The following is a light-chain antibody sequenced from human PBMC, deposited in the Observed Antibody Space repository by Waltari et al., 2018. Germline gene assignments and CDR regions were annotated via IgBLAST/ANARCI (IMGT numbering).Light chain of an antibody. Sequence: DSVLTQSPGTLSLSPGQRATLSCSASQTISSGYLTWYQQKPGQAPRLLIYGASSRATGIPDRFSGSGSGTDFTLTISRLEPEDFAVYYCQQYGSSSYTFGQGTKLEI. V-gene: IGKV3-20*01. CDR3: QQYGSSSYT. CDR1: QTISSGY. J-gene: IGKJ2*01. CDR2: GAS.